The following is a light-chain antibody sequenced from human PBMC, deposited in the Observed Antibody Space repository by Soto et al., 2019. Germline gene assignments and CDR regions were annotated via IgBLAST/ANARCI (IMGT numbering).Light chain of an antibody. CDR3: QAWDSSTVV. CDR2: QDV. V-gene: IGLV3-1*01. Sequence: SYELTQSPSVSVSPGQTASITCSGDKLGNKYACWYQQKAGQSPVLVIYQDVKRPSGIPERFSGSNSGNTATLTISGTQAMDEADYYCQAWDSSTVVFGGGTKLTVL. CDR1: KLGNKY. J-gene: IGLJ2*01.